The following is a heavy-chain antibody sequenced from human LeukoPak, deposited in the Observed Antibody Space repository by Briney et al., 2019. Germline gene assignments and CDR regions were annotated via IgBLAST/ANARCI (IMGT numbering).Heavy chain of an antibody. CDR3: ARASGTDSGDFIQIDF. V-gene: IGHV3-74*01. J-gene: IGHJ4*02. CDR2: INSDGSST. CDR1: GLTFSSYW. Sequence: GRSLRLSCAASGLTFSSYWMHWVRQAPGKGQVWVSRINSDGSSTTYADSVKGRFTISRDNAKNTLYLQMNSLRADDTAVYYCARASGTDSGDFIQIDFWGQGTPVTVSS. D-gene: IGHD2-21*01.